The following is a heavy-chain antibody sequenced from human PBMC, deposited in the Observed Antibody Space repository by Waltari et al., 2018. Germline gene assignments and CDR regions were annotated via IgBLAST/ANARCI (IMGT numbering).Heavy chain of an antibody. CDR2: INPIFGTA. CDR3: ARDRALLLDV. D-gene: IGHD2-15*01. J-gene: IGHJ6*04. CDR1: GGTFSSYA. V-gene: IGHV1-69*05. Sequence: QVQLVQSGAEVKKPGSSVKVSCKASGGTFSSYAISWVRQAPGQGLEWMGGINPIFGTANYAQEFQGRVTITRDTSASTAYMELSSLRSEDRAVYYCARDRALLLDVWGKGTTVTVSS.